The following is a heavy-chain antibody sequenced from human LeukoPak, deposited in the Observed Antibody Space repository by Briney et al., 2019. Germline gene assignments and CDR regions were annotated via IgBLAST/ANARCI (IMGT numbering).Heavy chain of an antibody. CDR2: INPSGGST. Sequence: GASVKVSCKASGYTFTSYYMHWARQAPGQGLEWMGIINPSGGSTSYAQKFQGRVTMTRDMSTSTVYMELSSLRSEDTAVYYCARAGYSSGWYNKRTGAFDIWGQGTVVTVSS. D-gene: IGHD6-19*01. CDR1: GYTFTSYY. J-gene: IGHJ3*02. V-gene: IGHV1-46*01. CDR3: ARAGYSSGWYNKRTGAFDI.